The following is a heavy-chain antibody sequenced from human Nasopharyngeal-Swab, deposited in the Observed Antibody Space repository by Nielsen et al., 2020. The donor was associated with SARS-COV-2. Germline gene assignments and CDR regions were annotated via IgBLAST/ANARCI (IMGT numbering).Heavy chain of an antibody. CDR3: AKSDDAVDI. CDR2: INWNSGSP. V-gene: IGHV3-9*01. Sequence: SLKIPCTASGFTFDHYALNWVRPAPGKGLELVSGINWNSGSPGHADSVKGRFPIPRDHAKNTLYLEMNSLRAEDTAVYYCAKSDDAVDIWGQGTMVTVSS. J-gene: IGHJ3*02. CDR1: GFTFDHYA.